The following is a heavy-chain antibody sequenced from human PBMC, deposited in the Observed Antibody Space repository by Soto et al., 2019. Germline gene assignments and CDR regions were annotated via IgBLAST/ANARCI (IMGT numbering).Heavy chain of an antibody. D-gene: IGHD2-15*01. CDR2: ISGDGGHT. Sequence: PGGSLRLSCAASGFTFSNYAMSWVRQAPGKGLEWVSAISGDGGHTYYAESVKGRFTISSDNSKNTLYLQMNSLRADDTAVYYCAKGTAALGYCSGGSCYPIDSWGQGTLVTVSS. CDR3: AKGTAALGYCSGGSCYPIDS. J-gene: IGHJ4*02. V-gene: IGHV3-23*01. CDR1: GFTFSNYA.